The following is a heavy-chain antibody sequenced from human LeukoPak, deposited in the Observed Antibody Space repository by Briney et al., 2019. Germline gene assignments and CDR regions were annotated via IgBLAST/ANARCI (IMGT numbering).Heavy chain of an antibody. CDR1: GGSFSGYY. CDR3: ARGVLGIYYYYYYGMDV. Sequence: SEPLSLPCAVDGGSFSGYYWSWIRQPPGKGLEWIGAINHSGSTNYNPSLKSRVTISVDTSKNQFSLKLSSVTAADTAVYYCARGVLGIYYYYYYGMDVWGKGTTVTVSS. J-gene: IGHJ6*04. CDR2: INHSGST. D-gene: IGHD2-21*01. V-gene: IGHV4-34*01.